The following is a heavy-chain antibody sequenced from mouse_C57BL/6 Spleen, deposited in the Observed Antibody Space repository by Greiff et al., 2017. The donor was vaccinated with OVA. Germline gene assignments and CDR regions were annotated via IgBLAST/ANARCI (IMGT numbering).Heavy chain of an antibody. CDR3: ASERSRYWYFDV. CDR1: GYTFTSYW. CDR2: INPSSGYT. J-gene: IGHJ1*03. Sequence: VQLQQSGAELAKPGASVKLSCKASGYTFTSYWMHWVKQRPGQGLEWIGYINPSSGYTKYNQKFKAKATLTADKSSSTAYMQLSSLTYEDSAVYYCASERSRYWYFDVWGTGTTVTVSS. V-gene: IGHV1-7*01.